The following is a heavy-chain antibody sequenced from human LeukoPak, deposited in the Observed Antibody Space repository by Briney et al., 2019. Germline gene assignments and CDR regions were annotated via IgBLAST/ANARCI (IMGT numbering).Heavy chain of an antibody. CDR1: GGSISSYY. J-gene: IGHJ6*03. D-gene: IGHD3-10*01. CDR2: IYTSGST. Sequence: SETLSLTCTVSGGSISSYYWSWIRQPAGKGLEWIGRIYTSGSTKYNPSLKSRVTISVDKSKNQFSLQLSSVTAADTAVYYCARGIATMVRGVYYYYYYMDVWGKGTTVTVSS. V-gene: IGHV4-4*07. CDR3: ARGIATMVRGVYYYYYYMDV.